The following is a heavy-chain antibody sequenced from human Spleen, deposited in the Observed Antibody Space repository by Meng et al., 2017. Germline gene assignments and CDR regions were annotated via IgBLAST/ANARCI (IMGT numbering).Heavy chain of an antibody. Sequence: PGQSGAEVEEPGSAVDVSCRASGYTFPDYWLHGVRRAPGKGLEWMGRINPKSGDKHYAQRFQGRVTMTGDTSISTAYMELSGLRSDDTAMYYCARDEDISAAGKLFGDYWGQGTLVTVSS. V-gene: IGHV1-2*06. D-gene: IGHD6-13*01. CDR2: INPKSGDK. CDR1: GYTFPDYW. CDR3: ARDEDISAAGKLFGDY. J-gene: IGHJ4*02.